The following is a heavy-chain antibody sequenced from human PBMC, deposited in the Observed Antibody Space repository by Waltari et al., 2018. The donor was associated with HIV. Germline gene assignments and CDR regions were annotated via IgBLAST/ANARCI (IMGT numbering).Heavy chain of an antibody. D-gene: IGHD1-1*01. CDR1: GGSFSGNF. Sequence: QEQLQQWGAGLLRPSETLSLTCAVYGGSFSGNFWSWIRQSPGKGLEWIAEINNGGGTNSIPSLKDRVSISIDAAKSQFSLKLTSVTAPDTAVYYCARLNITATGTKFESWGQGTLVTVSS. CDR3: ARLNITATGTKFES. J-gene: IGHJ5*01. CDR2: INNGGGT. V-gene: IGHV4-34*01.